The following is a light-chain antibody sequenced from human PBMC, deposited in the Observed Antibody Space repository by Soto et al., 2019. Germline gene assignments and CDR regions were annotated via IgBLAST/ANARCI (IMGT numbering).Light chain of an antibody. Sequence: DIQMTQSPSSLSASVVDRVTITCRASQVIGNYLAWYQQKPGKVPKLLIYGAYTLQSGVPSRFSGSGSGTDFTLTISSLQPEDVAIYYCQKYNSGLITFGQGTRLEIK. J-gene: IGKJ5*01. CDR2: GAY. V-gene: IGKV1-27*01. CDR1: QVIGNY. CDR3: QKYNSGLIT.